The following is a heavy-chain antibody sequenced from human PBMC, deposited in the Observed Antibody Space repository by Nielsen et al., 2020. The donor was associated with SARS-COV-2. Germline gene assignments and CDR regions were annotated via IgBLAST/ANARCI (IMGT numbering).Heavy chain of an antibody. CDR1: GGSISTNDW. J-gene: IGHJ6*03. Sequence: SETLSLTCAVSGGSISTNDWWSWVRESPGKGLEWLGEIYNTGSTKFNPSLKSRVTMSVDKSKNVFSLRLTSVNAADAAVYFCARGQTVFLPSPILGLGPFYYSSSMYVWGKGTSVAVSS. CDR2: IYNTGST. CDR3: ARGQTVFLPSPILGLGPFYYSSSMYV. D-gene: IGHD3-10*02. V-gene: IGHV4-4*02.